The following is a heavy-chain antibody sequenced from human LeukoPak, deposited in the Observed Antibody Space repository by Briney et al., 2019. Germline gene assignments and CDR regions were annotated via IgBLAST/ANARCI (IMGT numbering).Heavy chain of an antibody. CDR2: ISAYNGHT. CDR3: ARVTQTDYDFDY. J-gene: IGHJ4*02. D-gene: IGHD4-17*01. V-gene: IGHV1-18*01. CDR1: AYTFTSYG. Sequence: ASVKVSCKASAYTFTSYGIGWVRQAPGQGLEWMGWISAYNGHTNYAQKLQGRVTMTTDTSTGTAYMELRSLRSDDTAVYYCARVTQTDYDFDYWGQGTLVTVSS.